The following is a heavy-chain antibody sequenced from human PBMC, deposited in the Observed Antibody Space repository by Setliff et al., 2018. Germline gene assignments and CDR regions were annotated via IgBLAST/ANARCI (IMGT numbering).Heavy chain of an antibody. Sequence: PGGSLRLSCAASGFTFSFYSMNWVRQAPGKGLEWISYISSGSNSIDYADSVKGRFTISRDNANQSLYLQMNSLRAEDTAVYYCARLALTGYDSSGYYYALEYYYYMDVWGKGTTVTVSS. CDR2: ISSGSNSI. CDR3: ARLALTGYDSSGYYYALEYYYYMDV. CDR1: GFTFSFYS. D-gene: IGHD3-22*01. J-gene: IGHJ6*03. V-gene: IGHV3-48*04.